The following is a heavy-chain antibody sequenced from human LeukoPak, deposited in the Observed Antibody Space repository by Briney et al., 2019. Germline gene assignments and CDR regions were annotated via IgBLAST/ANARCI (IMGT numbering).Heavy chain of an antibody. D-gene: IGHD1-20*01. CDR3: VRDSLSITKTAAGDTFDI. V-gene: IGHV1-69*13. CDR2: IIPIFATA. J-gene: IGHJ3*02. CDR1: GGTFSTFA. Sequence: ASVKVSCKASGGTFSTFAISWVRQAPGQGLEWMGGIIPIFATANHAEKFQGRVTITADQSTSTVYMELSSLRSEDTAVYYCVRDSLSITKTAAGDTFDIWGQGTMVTVPS.